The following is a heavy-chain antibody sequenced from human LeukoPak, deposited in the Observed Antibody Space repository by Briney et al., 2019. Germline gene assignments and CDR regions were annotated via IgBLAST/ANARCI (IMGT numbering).Heavy chain of an antibody. CDR1: GFTVSSNY. CDR3: ARMTTVVIHFDY. J-gene: IGHJ4*02. V-gene: IGHV3-66*02. D-gene: IGHD4-23*01. Sequence: GGSLRLSXAASGFTVSSNYMSWVRQAPGKGLEWVSVIYSGGSTYYADSVKGRFTISRDNSKNTLYPQMNSLRAEDTAVYYCARMTTVVIHFDYWGQGTLVTVSS. CDR2: IYSGGST.